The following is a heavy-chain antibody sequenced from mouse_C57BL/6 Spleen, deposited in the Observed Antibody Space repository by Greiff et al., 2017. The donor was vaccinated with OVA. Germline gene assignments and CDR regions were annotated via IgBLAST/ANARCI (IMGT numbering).Heavy chain of an antibody. V-gene: IGHV5-17*01. CDR2: ISSGSSTI. D-gene: IGHD2-4*01. CDR3: ARGDDYYYYAMDY. J-gene: IGHJ4*01. Sequence: EVKLMESGGGLVKPGGSLKLSCAASGFTFSDYGMHWVRQAPEKGLEWVAYISSGSSTIYYADTVKGRFTISRDNAKNTLFLQMTSLRSEDTAMYYCARGDDYYYYAMDYWGQGTSVTVSS. CDR1: GFTFSDYG.